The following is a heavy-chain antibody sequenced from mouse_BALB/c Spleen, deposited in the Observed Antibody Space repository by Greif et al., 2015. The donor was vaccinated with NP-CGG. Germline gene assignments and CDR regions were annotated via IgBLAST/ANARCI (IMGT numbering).Heavy chain of an antibody. D-gene: IGHD1-2*01. V-gene: IGHV1S81*02. Sequence: VQLQESGAELVKPGASVKLSCKASGYTFTSYYMYWVKQRPGQGLEWIGEINPSNGGTNFNEKFKSKATLTVDKSSSIAYMQLSSLTSEDSAVYYCTRRGYYGPDYWGQGTSVTVSS. J-gene: IGHJ4*01. CDR1: GYTFTSYY. CDR2: INPSNGGT. CDR3: TRRGYYGPDY.